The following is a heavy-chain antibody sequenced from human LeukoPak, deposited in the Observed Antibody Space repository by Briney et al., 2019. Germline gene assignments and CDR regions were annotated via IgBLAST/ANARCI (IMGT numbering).Heavy chain of an antibody. Sequence: GGSLRLSCAASGFTFSSYAMHWVRQAPGKGLEWVAVISYDGSNKYYADSVKGRFTISRDNSKNTLYLQMNSLRAEDTAVYYCARDPAYYDSSGYSHYYGMDVWGQGTTVTVPS. CDR2: ISYDGSNK. CDR3: ARDPAYYDSSGYSHYYGMDV. CDR1: GFTFSSYA. J-gene: IGHJ6*02. V-gene: IGHV3-30-3*01. D-gene: IGHD3-22*01.